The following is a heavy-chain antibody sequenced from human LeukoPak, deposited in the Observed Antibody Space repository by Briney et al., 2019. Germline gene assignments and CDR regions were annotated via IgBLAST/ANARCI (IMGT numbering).Heavy chain of an antibody. CDR3: ARDQVDYDIPDHFDY. Sequence: SQTLSLTCKVSGDSLSRSTCNWSWLRQPPGKGLEWIGYISQSGNSYFTPSLKSRATISLDRSKNHFSLTLISVTAADTAVYYCARDQVDYDIPDHFDYWGKGTLVTVSS. V-gene: IGHV4-30-2*01. J-gene: IGHJ4*02. CDR2: ISQSGNS. D-gene: IGHD3-22*01. CDR1: GDSLSRSTCN.